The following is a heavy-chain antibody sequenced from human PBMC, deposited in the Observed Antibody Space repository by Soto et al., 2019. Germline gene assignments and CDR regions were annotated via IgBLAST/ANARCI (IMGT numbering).Heavy chain of an antibody. V-gene: IGHV1-69*13. CDR1: GGTFSSYA. Sequence: SSVKVCCKASGGTFSSYAISWVRQAPGQGLEWMGGIIPIFGTANYAQKFQGRVTITADESTSTAYMELSSLRSEDTAVYYCARGGGHSGEYVRGSCGTDFWGQGPMVSVAS. CDR2: IIPIFGTA. CDR3: ARGGGHSGEYVRGSCGTDF. D-gene: IGHD4-17*01. J-gene: IGHJ6*02.